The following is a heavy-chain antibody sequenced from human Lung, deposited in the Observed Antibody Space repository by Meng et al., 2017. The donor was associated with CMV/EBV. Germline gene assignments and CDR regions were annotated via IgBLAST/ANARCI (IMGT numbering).Heavy chain of an antibody. CDR3: ARQAPDNWFDP. CDR2: SYYDGTT. CDR1: SGPMSGGGYC. V-gene: IGHV4-31*02. J-gene: IGHJ5*02. Sequence: WTVSSGPMSGGGYCWSWIRQHAEKGLEWIGYSYYDGTTHYNPSLRSRVSISVDKSKNQFSLKLNSVTAADTAVYYCARQAPDNWFDPWGQGALVTVSS.